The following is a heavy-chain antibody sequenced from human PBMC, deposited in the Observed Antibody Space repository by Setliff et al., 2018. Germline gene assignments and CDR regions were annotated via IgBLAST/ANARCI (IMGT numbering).Heavy chain of an antibody. V-gene: IGHV3-33*01. CDR2: KWHDGSNK. D-gene: IGHD2-2*01. Sequence: GGSLRLSCAASGFSFNKHAMHWVRQAPGKGLEWVAEKWHDGSNKYYADSVKGRFTISRDNSKNTLYLQMNGLRAEDTAVYYCARTYCSDTSCYDYYYYMDVWGKGTTVTVSS. CDR1: GFSFNKHA. CDR3: ARTYCSDTSCYDYYYYMDV. J-gene: IGHJ6*03.